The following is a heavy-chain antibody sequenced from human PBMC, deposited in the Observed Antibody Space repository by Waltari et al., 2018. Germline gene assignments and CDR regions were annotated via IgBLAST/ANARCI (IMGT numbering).Heavy chain of an antibody. CDR1: GGPIRSYY. CDR2: IEITGST. J-gene: IGHJ6*02. Sequence: QVQLQESGPGLVKPSETLSLTCSVSGGPIRSYYLNWIRQPAGKGLEWIGRIEITGSTNYNPSLKSRVTISVDKSKKQFSLMLTSVTAADTAVYYCGRGTPWSGMDVWGQGTTVTVSS. CDR3: GRGTPWSGMDV. D-gene: IGHD3-3*01. V-gene: IGHV4-4*07.